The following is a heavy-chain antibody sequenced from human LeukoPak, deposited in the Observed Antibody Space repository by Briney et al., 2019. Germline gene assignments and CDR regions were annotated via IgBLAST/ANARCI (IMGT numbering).Heavy chain of an antibody. CDR1: GCTFSNYA. D-gene: IGHD1-1*01. CDR3: AKDLKDNSAS. V-gene: IGHV3-23*01. J-gene: IGHJ5*02. CDR2: ISSSGGTT. Sequence: GGSLRLSCAASGCTFSNYAMSWVRQAPGRGLEWVSTISSSGGTTYYADSVKGRFTISRDNSRNTLYLQMNNLRAEDTAVYYCAKDLKDNSASWGLGTLVTVSS.